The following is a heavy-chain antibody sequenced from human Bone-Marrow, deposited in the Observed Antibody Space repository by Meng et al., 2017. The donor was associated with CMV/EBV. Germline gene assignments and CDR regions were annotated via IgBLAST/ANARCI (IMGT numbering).Heavy chain of an antibody. Sequence: TYAVSGYSISSGYWWSWIRQPQSKGLEWIGEIYHSGSSNYSPSLKSRVTISVDKSKNQFSLRLTSVTAADTAVYYCARVGGLYYFDYWGQGTLVPSPQ. CDR2: IYHSGSS. CDR1: GYSISSGYW. CDR3: ARVGGLYYFDY. J-gene: IGHJ4*02. V-gene: IGHV4-4*02. D-gene: IGHD3/OR15-3a*01.